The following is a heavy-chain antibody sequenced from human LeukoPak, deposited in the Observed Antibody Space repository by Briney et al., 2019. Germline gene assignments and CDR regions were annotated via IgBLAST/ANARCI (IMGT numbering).Heavy chain of an antibody. D-gene: IGHD5-12*01. CDR3: AKAGQNSGWVFDP. V-gene: IGHV3-30*02. CDR1: EFTFSCYG. Sequence: TGGSLRLSCAASEFTFSCYGMHWVRQAPGRGLEWVAFIRYDGSDKYYADSVKGRFTISRDNSKNTLYLQMNSLRAEDTAVYYCAKAGQNSGWVFDPWGQGTLVTVSS. CDR2: IRYDGSDK. J-gene: IGHJ5*02.